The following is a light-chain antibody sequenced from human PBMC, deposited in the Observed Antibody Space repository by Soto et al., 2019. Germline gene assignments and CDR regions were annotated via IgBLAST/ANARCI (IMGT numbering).Light chain of an antibody. CDR2: DVT. J-gene: IGLJ2*01. Sequence: QSALTQPASVFGFPGQSIIISCTGTSSDVGAYNYVSWYQQHPGKIPKLKIYDVTKRPSGVSYRFSGSKSGNTASLTVSGLQTEDEADYYCSSYTSSKTWVFGGGTKLTVL. V-gene: IGLV2-14*03. CDR1: SSDVGAYNY. CDR3: SSYTSSKTWV.